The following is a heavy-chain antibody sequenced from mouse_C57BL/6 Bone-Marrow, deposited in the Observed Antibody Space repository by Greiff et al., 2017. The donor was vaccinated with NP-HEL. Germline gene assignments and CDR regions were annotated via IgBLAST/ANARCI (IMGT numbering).Heavy chain of an antibody. CDR1: GYTFTSYW. CDR3: ARSGAYYSNYVND. Sequence: VQLQQPGAELVKPGASVKLSCKASGYTFTSYWMHWVKQRPGQGLEWIGMIHPNSGSTNYNEKFKSKATLTVDKSSSTAYMQLSSLTSEDSAVYYCARSGAYYSNYVNDWGQGTTLTVSS. D-gene: IGHD2-5*01. J-gene: IGHJ2*01. CDR2: IHPNSGST. V-gene: IGHV1-64*01.